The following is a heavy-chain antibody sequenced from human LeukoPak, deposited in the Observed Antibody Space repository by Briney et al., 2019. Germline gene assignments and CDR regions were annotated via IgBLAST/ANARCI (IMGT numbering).Heavy chain of an antibody. CDR2: INIYNGNT. Sequence: ASVNVSCRASGYTFTSYGISWVRQAPGQGLEWMGWINIYNGNTNYAQKVQGRVTMTRDTSTSTAYMELRSLRFDDTAVYYCARGPGHIFEYWGQGTLVTVSS. V-gene: IGHV1-18*01. CDR3: ARGPGHIFEY. CDR1: GYTFTSYG. J-gene: IGHJ4*02.